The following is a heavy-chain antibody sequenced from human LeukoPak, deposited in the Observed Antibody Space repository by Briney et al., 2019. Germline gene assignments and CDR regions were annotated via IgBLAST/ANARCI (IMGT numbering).Heavy chain of an antibody. CDR3: ARRPARRDYPARYYYYYMDV. CDR2: INHSGST. D-gene: IGHD5-12*01. CDR1: GGSISSTNYY. J-gene: IGHJ6*03. Sequence: PSETLSLTCTVSGGSISSTNYYWSWIRQPPGKGLEWIGEINHSGSTNYNPSLKSRVTISVDTSKNQFSLKLSSVTAADTAVYYCARRPARRDYPARYYYYYMDVWGKGTTVTISS. V-gene: IGHV4-39*07.